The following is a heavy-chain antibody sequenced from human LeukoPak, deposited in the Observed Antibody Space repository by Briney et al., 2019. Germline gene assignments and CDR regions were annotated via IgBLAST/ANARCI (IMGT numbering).Heavy chain of an antibody. CDR2: MSYDGSNK. J-gene: IGHJ4*02. Sequence: PGGSLRLSCAASGFTFSGYGMHWLRQAPGKGLEWVAVMSYDGSNKYYADSVKGRFTISRDNSKNTLYLQMNSLRAEDTAVYYCAKGWGVGSGSYYPDDFDYWGQGTLVTVSS. D-gene: IGHD3-10*01. CDR1: GFTFSGYG. CDR3: AKGWGVGSGSYYPDDFDY. V-gene: IGHV3-30*18.